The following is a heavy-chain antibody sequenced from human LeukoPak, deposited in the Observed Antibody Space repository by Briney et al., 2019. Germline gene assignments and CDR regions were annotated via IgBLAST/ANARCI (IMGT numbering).Heavy chain of an antibody. J-gene: IGHJ4*02. CDR3: ASGGYGLAFDY. D-gene: IGHD5-18*01. Sequence: SQTLSLTCIVSGGSITSGGYYWSWIRHPPGKGLEWIGYIYYSGSTYYNPSLKSRVTISVDTSKNQFSLKLSSVTAADTAVYYCASGGYGLAFDYWGQGTLVTVSS. V-gene: IGHV4-31*03. CDR2: IYYSGST. CDR1: GGSITSGGYY.